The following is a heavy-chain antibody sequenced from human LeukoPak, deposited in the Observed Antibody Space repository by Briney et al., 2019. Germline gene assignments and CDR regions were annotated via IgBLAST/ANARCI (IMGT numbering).Heavy chain of an antibody. CDR1: GGTFSSYA. J-gene: IGHJ4*02. V-gene: IGHV1-69*04. CDR3: ARSDTAMGIIDY. Sequence: ASVKVSCKASGGTFSSYAISWVRQAPGQGLEWMGRIIPILGIANYAQKFQGRVTITADKSTSTAYMELSSLRSEDTAVYYCARSDTAMGIIDYWGQGTLVTVSS. CDR2: IIPILGIA. D-gene: IGHD5-18*01.